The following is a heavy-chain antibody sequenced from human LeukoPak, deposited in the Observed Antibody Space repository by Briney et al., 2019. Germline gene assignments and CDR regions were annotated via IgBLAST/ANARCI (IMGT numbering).Heavy chain of an antibody. D-gene: IGHD3-22*01. V-gene: IGHV3-21*01. CDR3: ARDKDYYDSTAYTPFDY. J-gene: IGHJ4*02. CDR2: ISDTTSFI. CDR1: GFAFNTYT. Sequence: GGSLRLSCEASGFAFNTYTMNWVRQAPGKGLEWVSTISDTTSFIYYADSVKGRFTISRDNAKNSLYLEMNSLRAEDTAVYFCARDKDYYDSTAYTPFDYWVQGTLVTVSS.